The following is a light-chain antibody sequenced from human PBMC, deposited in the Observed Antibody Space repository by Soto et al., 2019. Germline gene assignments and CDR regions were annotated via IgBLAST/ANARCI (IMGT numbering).Light chain of an antibody. CDR3: SSFTNSILV. CDR1: TSDVGSHNF. Sequence: QSVLTQPASVSGSPGQSITISCTGTTSDVGSHNFVSWYQQLPGKAPQLLIYEVTNRPSGTSNRFSGSKSGNTASLTISGLQAEDEADYYCSSFTNSILVFGGGTQLTVL. V-gene: IGLV2-14*01. CDR2: EVT. J-gene: IGLJ3*02.